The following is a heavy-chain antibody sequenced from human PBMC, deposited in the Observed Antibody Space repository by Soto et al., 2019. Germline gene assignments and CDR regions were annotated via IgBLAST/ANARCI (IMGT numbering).Heavy chain of an antibody. D-gene: IGHD6-13*01. CDR3: ARGHSLAAAGTAKYYSNYYYYGMDV. Sequence: PGESLKISCKGSGYSFTSYWISWVRQMPGKGLDWMGWLDPSGSYTNYSPSFQGHVSISADTSISTAYLQWLSLKASGPPMNHCARGHSLAAAGTAKYYSNYYYYGMDVWGQGTTVTVSS. CDR2: LDPSGSYT. V-gene: IGHV5-10-1*01. CDR1: GYSFTSYW. J-gene: IGHJ6*02.